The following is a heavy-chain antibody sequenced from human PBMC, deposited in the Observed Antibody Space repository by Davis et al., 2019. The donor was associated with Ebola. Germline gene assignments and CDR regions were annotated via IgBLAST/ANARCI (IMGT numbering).Heavy chain of an antibody. D-gene: IGHD3-3*01. CDR2: INSDGSST. V-gene: IGHV3-74*01. J-gene: IGHJ6*03. Sequence: PGGSLRLSCAASGFTFSSYWMHWVRQAPGKGLVWVSRINSDGSSTSYADSVKGRFTISRDNAKNTLYLQMNSLRAEDTAVYYCAKEPFWSGSYYYYYMDVWGKGTTVTVSS. CDR1: GFTFSSYW. CDR3: AKEPFWSGSYYYYYMDV.